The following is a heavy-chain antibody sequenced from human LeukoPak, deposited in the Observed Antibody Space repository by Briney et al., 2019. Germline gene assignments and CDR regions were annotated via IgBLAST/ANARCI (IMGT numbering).Heavy chain of an antibody. CDR1: GYTFTGYY. J-gene: IGHJ5*02. CDR3: ARDSRGLLWSSGWFDP. V-gene: IGHV1-2*02. D-gene: IGHD3-10*01. Sequence: ASVKVSCKASGYTFTGYYVHWVRQAPGQGLEWMGWINPNSGGTNYAQKFQGRVTMTRDTSISTAYMELSRLRSDDTAVYYCARDSRGLLWSSGWFDPWGQGTLVTVSS. CDR2: INPNSGGT.